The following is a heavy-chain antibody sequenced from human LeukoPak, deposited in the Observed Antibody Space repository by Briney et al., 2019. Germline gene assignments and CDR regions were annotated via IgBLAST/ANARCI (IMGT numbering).Heavy chain of an antibody. Sequence: GGSLRLSCAASGFTFDDYTMHWVRQAPGKGLEWVSLISWDGGSTYYADSVKGRFTISRDNSENSLYLQMNSLRTEDTALYYCAKGSPNSGYDLDYWGQGTLVTVSS. CDR1: GFTFDDYT. D-gene: IGHD5-12*01. V-gene: IGHV3-43*01. CDR2: ISWDGGST. CDR3: AKGSPNSGYDLDY. J-gene: IGHJ4*02.